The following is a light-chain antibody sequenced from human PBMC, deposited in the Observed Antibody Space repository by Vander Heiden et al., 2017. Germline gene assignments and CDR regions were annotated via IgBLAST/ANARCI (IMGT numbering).Light chain of an antibody. CDR2: KAS. V-gene: IGKV1-5*03. CDR1: QSISNW. CDR3: QQYNSWT. J-gene: IGKJ1*01. Sequence: DILMTQSPSTLSASVGDRVTITCRASQSISNWLAWYQQKPGKAPKLLIYKASSLESGVPSRFSGSGSGTEFTLTISSLQPDDFATYYCQQYNSWTFGQGTKVEI.